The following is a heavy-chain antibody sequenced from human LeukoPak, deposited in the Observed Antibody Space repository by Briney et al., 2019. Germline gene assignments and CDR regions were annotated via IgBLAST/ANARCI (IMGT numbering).Heavy chain of an antibody. J-gene: IGHJ4*02. CDR2: IYHSEST. Sequence: PSETLSLTCTVSGGSISSSYCSWIRQPPGKGLEWIGYIYHSESTNYNPSLKSRVTISVDTSKNQFSLKLSSVTAADTAVYYCATRRRRGMIVVVITLFDYWGQGTLVTVSS. CDR3: ATRRRRGMIVVVITLFDY. CDR1: GGSISSSY. D-gene: IGHD3-22*01. V-gene: IGHV4-59*08.